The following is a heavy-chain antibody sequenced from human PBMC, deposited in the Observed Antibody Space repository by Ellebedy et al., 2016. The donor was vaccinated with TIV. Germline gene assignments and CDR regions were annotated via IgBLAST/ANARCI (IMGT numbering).Heavy chain of an antibody. CDR2: IYYSGST. J-gene: IGHJ4*02. CDR1: GGSISIYY. D-gene: IGHD3-10*01. V-gene: IGHV4-59*01. CDR3: ARAAYGSGSSIFDY. Sequence: MPSETLSLTCTVSGGSISIYYWSWIRQPPGKGLEWIGYIYYSGSTNYNPSLKSRVTISVDTSKNHFSLKLSSVTAADPAVYYCARAAYGSGSSIFDYWGQGTLVTVSS.